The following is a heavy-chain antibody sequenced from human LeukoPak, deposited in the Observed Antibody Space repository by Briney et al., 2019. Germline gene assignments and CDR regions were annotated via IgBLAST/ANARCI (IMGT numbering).Heavy chain of an antibody. J-gene: IGHJ5*02. CDR2: INHSGRT. CDR1: GGSFSGYY. CDR3: ARGEFGELSTSNWFDP. Sequence: SETLSLTCTISGGSFSGYYWSWIRQPPGKGLEWIREINHSGRTNYNPSLKSRVTISVDTSKNQFSLKLSSVTAADTAVYYCARGEFGELSTSNWFDPWGQGTLVTVSS. V-gene: IGHV4-34*01. D-gene: IGHD3-10*01.